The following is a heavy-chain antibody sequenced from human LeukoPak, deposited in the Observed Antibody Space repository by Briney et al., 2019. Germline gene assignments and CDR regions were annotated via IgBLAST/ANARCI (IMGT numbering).Heavy chain of an antibody. V-gene: IGHV4-34*01. CDR2: INHSGST. CDR1: GXSFSGYY. J-gene: IGHJ4*02. Sequence: SETLSLTCAVYGXSFSGYYGSWIRQPPGKGLESIGEINHSGSTNYNPSLKSRVTISVDTSKNQFSLKLSSVTAADTAVYYCARESGDGYNTFGYWGQGTLVTVSS. D-gene: IGHD5-24*01. CDR3: ARESGDGYNTFGY.